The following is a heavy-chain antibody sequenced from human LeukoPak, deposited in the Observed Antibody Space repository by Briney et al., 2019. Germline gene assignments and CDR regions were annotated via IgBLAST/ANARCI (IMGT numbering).Heavy chain of an antibody. J-gene: IGHJ5*02. CDR2: IKQDGSEK. D-gene: IGHD3-10*01. Sequence: PGGSLRLSCAASGFTFSDYWMSWVRQAPGKGLEWVANIKQDGSEKFYVDSVKGRFTISRDNAKNSLYLQMNSLRAEDTAVYYCARELPDHWFDPWGQGTLVTVSS. CDR1: GFTFSDYW. V-gene: IGHV3-7*01. CDR3: ARELPDHWFDP.